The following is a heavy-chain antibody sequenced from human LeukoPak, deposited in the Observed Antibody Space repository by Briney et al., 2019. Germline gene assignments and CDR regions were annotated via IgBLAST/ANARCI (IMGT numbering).Heavy chain of an antibody. CDR2: ISSTGSTI. V-gene: IGHV3-48*03. CDR1: GFTFSSYD. J-gene: IGHJ4*02. Sequence: PGGSLRLSCAASGFTFSSYDMNWVRQAPGKGLDWVSYISSTGSTIDYADSVNCRFTISRDNANNSLYLQINSVRSEYPALYYCARDNPDWGQGTLVTVYS. CDR3: ARDNPD.